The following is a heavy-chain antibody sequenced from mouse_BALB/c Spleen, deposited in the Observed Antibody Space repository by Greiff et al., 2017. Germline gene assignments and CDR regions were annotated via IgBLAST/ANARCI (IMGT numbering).Heavy chain of an antibody. CDR1: GFTFSSFG. J-gene: IGHJ2*01. CDR3: ASRYYGSSYYFDY. CDR2: ISSGSSTI. V-gene: IGHV5-17*02. Sequence: EVKLVESGGGLVQPGGSRKLSCAASGFTFSSFGMHWVRQAPEKGLEWVAYISSGSSTIYYADTVKGRFTISRDNPKNTLFLQMTSLRSEDTAMYYCASRYYGSSYYFDYWGQGTTLTVSS. D-gene: IGHD1-1*01.